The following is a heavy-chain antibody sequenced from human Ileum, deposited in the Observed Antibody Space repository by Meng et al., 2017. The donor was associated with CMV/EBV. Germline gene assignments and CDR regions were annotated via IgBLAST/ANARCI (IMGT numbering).Heavy chain of an antibody. CDR2: INTNTGNP. Sequence: QVQLAQSGSELKKPGASVKVACNASGYSVSSNNLIWVRQAPGEWPEWMGWINTNTGNPTFARDFTGRFVFYLATYVSTAYLQISCLKAEDTAVYYCARDGLNERYFDYWGQGTLVTVSS. J-gene: IGHJ4*02. CDR3: ARDGLNERYFDY. V-gene: IGHV7-4-1*02. CDR1: GYSVSSNN.